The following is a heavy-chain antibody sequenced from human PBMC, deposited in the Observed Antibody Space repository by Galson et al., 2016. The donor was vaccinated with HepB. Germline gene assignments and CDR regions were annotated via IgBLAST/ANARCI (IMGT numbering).Heavy chain of an antibody. CDR1: GYSFTRFY. CDR2: INPSVGST. CDR3: AITEGYYPFDY. D-gene: IGHD3-3*01. Sequence: SVKVSCKASGYSFTRFYMHWFRQAPGQGLEWMGMINPSVGSTTYAQDFQGRATMTRDASTTTVYMELRSLRSDDTAVYYCAITEGYYPFDYWGQGTLVTVSS. J-gene: IGHJ4*02. V-gene: IGHV1-46*01.